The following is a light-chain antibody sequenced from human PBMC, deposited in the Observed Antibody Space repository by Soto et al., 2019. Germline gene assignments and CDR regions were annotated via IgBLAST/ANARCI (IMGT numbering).Light chain of an antibody. CDR3: QQSYGTPIT. Sequence: IQMTQSASSLSASVGYRVTILCRASQSISRYLNWYQQKKGKAPNLLIYVASSLQSEVPSRFSGSGYGTDFNLTITSLQPEDFATYYCQQSYGTPITFGQGTRLEIK. CDR1: QSISRY. J-gene: IGKJ5*01. V-gene: IGKV1-39*01. CDR2: VAS.